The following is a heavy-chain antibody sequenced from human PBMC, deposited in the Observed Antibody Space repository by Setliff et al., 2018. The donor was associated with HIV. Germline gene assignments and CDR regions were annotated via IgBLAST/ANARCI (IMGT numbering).Heavy chain of an antibody. Sequence: GESLKISCAASGFTFDDYNMHWVRQTPGKGLEWISIISNDGGRTSYADSLKGRFTISRDNSKNSLYLQMHGLRNEDTALYYCAKDDADGSIDHWGLGTLVTVSS. CDR3: AKDDADGSIDH. CDR1: GFTFDDYN. V-gene: IGHV3-43*01. D-gene: IGHD3-10*01. CDR2: ISNDGGRT. J-gene: IGHJ4*02.